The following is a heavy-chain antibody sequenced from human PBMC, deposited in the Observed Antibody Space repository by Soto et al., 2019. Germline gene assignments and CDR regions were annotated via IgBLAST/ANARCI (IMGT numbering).Heavy chain of an antibody. Sequence: ASETLSLTCTVSGGSISSSSYYWGWIRQPPGKGLEWIGSIYYSGSTYYNPSLKSRVTISVDTSKNQFSLKLSSVTAADTAVYYCASQPQRVRGIYYYYYYGMDVWGQGTTVTVS. D-gene: IGHD3-10*01. CDR2: IYYSGST. CDR3: ASQPQRVRGIYYYYYYGMDV. V-gene: IGHV4-39*01. J-gene: IGHJ6*02. CDR1: GGSISSSSYY.